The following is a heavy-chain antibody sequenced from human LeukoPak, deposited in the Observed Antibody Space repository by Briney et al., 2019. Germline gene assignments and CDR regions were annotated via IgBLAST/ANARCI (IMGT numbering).Heavy chain of an antibody. V-gene: IGHV1-18*01. D-gene: IGHD6-19*01. CDR3: AREAPVAAGSDAFDI. Sequence: ASVKVSCKASGYIFTNFGITWVRQAPGQGLELMGWISAENGDTNYVQKFQGRVSMTIDASTSTAYMELRSLRSDDTAVYYCAREAPVAAGSDAFDIWGQGTMVTVSS. CDR1: GYIFTNFG. CDR2: ISAENGDT. J-gene: IGHJ3*02.